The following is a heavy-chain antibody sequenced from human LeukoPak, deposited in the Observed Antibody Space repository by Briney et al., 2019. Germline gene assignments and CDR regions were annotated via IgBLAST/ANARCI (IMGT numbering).Heavy chain of an antibody. J-gene: IGHJ4*02. CDR1: GYSISSGYS. CDR2: IYRSGRT. V-gene: IGHV4-38-2*01. D-gene: IGHD3-3*01. CDR3: ARRETLFWYCDY. Sequence: PSETLALICAVSGYSISSGYSWDWTRHSPGKGLDWIGNIYRSGRTYYNPPLKSRVTISVATSKNQFSLSLNSVTAADTVVYYCARRETLFWYCDYWGQGTLVTVSS.